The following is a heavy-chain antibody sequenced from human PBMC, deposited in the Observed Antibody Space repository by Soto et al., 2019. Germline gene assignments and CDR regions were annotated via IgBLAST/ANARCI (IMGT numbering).Heavy chain of an antibody. CDR3: ASIPDSVTEDNYDS. J-gene: IGHJ5*01. CDR2: INHSGST. CDR1: GGSFSGYY. V-gene: IGHV4-34*01. D-gene: IGHD1-20*01. Sequence: SETLSLTCAVYGGSFSGYYWSWIRQPPGEGLEWIGEINHSGSTNYNPSLKSRVTISVDTSKNQFSLKLSSVTAADTAVYYCASIPDSVTEDNYDSWGHDTRLTVSS.